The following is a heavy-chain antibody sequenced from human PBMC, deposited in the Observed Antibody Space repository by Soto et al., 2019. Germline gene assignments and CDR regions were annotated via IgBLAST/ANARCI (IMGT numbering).Heavy chain of an antibody. CDR3: ARPWVVPAAMSSGWFDP. Sequence: QLQLQESGPGLVKPSETLSLTCTVSGGSISSSSYYWGWIRQPPGKGLEWIGSIYYSGSTYYNPSLKSRVTISVDTSKNQFSLKLSSVTAADTAVYYCARPWVVPAAMSSGWFDPWGQGTLVTVSS. J-gene: IGHJ5*02. CDR1: GGSISSSSYY. V-gene: IGHV4-39*01. CDR2: IYYSGST. D-gene: IGHD2-2*01.